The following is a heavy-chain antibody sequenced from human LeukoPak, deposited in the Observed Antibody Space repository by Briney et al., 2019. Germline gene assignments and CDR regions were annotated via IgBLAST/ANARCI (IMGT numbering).Heavy chain of an antibody. D-gene: IGHD6-13*01. J-gene: IGHJ4*02. V-gene: IGHV4-34*01. CDR3: ARGGGIYSSPQRRAFDY. CDR2: INHSGST. CDR1: GGSISSYY. Sequence: SETLSLTCTVSGGSISSYYWSWIRQPPGKGLEWIGEINHSGSTNYNPSLKSRVTISVDTSKNQFSLKLSSVTAADTAVYYCARGGGIYSSPQRRAFDYWGQGTLVTVSS.